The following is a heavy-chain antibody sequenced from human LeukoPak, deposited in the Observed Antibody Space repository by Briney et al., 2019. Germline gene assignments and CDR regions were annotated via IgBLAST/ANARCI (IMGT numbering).Heavy chain of an antibody. CDR3: ARDNPSGGLFDY. J-gene: IGHJ4*02. V-gene: IGHV1-2*02. D-gene: IGHD1-14*01. CDR2: NNPNSGGT. Sequence: ASVKVSCKASGYTFTGYYMHWVRQAPGQGLEWMGWNNPNSGGTNYAQKFQGRVTMTRDTSISTAYMELSRLRSDDTAVYYCARDNPSGGLFDYWGQGTLVTVSS. CDR1: GYTFTGYY.